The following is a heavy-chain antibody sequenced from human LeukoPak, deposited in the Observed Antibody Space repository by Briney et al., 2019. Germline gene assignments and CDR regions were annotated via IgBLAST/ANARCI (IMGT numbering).Heavy chain of an antibody. CDR2: ISGGGGST. CDR1: GFTFSSYA. CDR3: AKDDGEVTTNYFDY. V-gene: IGHV3-23*01. D-gene: IGHD4-17*01. J-gene: IGHJ4*02. Sequence: GGSLRLSCAASGFTFSSYAMSWVRQAPGKGLEWVSAISGGGGSTYYADSVKGRFTISRDNSKNTLYLQMNSLRAEDTAVYYCAKDDGEVTTNYFDYWGQGTLVTVSS.